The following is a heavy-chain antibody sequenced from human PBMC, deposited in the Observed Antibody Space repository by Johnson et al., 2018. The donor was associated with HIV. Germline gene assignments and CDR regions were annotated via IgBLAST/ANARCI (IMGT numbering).Heavy chain of an antibody. J-gene: IGHJ3*02. D-gene: IGHD1-26*01. CDR1: GFTFDDSA. Sequence: VQLVESGGGLVQPGRSLRLSCAASGFTFDDSAMHCVRQAPGKGLERVSGIRGIRGSIGYAASVKGRFTIPRDNSKNTLYLQMNILRAEDTAVYYCARDFVSWGATTGGPFDIWGQGTMVTVSS. CDR3: ARDFVSWGATTGGPFDI. V-gene: IGHV3-9*01. CDR2: IRGIRGSI.